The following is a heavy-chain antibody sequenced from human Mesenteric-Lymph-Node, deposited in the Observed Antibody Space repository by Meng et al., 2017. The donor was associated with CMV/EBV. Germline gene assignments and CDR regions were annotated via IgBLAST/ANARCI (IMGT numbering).Heavy chain of an antibody. J-gene: IGHJ4*02. D-gene: IGHD2-2*01. CDR3: VRADPTKRSSTTSCLDY. CDR2: INWNGVRI. CDR1: GFSFDDYG. Sequence: GESLKISCTASGFSFDDYGMSWVRQAPGKGLEWVSGINWNGVRIGYADSVKGRFTISRDNAKNSLYLQMNSLRAEDTAVYYCVRADPTKRSSTTSCLDYWGQGTLVTVSS. V-gene: IGHV3-20*04.